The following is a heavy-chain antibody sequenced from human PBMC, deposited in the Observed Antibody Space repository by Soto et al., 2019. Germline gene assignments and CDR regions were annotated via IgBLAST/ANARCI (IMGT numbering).Heavy chain of an antibody. V-gene: IGHV4-39*01. Sequence: PSETLSLTCTVSGGSISSSSYYWGWIRQPPGKGLEWIGSIYYSGSTYYNPSLKSRVTISVDTSKNQFSLKLSSVTAADTAVYYCARWADSGIGGLDYWGQGTLVTVS. CDR2: IYYSGST. D-gene: IGHD1-26*01. CDR3: ARWADSGIGGLDY. CDR1: GGSISSSSYY. J-gene: IGHJ4*02.